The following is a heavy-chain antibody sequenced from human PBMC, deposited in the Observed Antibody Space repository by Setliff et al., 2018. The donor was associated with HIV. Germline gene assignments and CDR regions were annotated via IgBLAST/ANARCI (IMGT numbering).Heavy chain of an antibody. J-gene: IGHJ4*02. D-gene: IGHD3-22*01. CDR1: GGSVRSGSYY. Sequence: SETLSLTCTVSGGSVRSGSYYWTWIRQPAGKGLEWIGRIYTSGNINYNPSLKSRVTISVDTSKNQFSLKLSSVTAADTAVYYCARDPVEGYYDSSGPDYWGQGTLVTVSS. CDR2: IYTSGNI. CDR3: ARDPVEGYYDSSGPDY. V-gene: IGHV4-61*02.